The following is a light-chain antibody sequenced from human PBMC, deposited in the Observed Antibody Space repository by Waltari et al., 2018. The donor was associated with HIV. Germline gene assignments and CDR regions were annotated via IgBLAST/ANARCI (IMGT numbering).Light chain of an antibody. J-gene: IGLJ2*01. CDR3: QVWHYSVV. Sequence: SYELTQPLSVSVALGQTARLSCGGSNIGTKDVHWYQQKPGQAPSLVIFNDKNRPTWVPERLSGSKSRNPATLTISGVQAGDAAVYYCQVWHYSVVFGGGTNLTVL. CDR1: NIGTKD. V-gene: IGLV3-9*01. CDR2: NDK.